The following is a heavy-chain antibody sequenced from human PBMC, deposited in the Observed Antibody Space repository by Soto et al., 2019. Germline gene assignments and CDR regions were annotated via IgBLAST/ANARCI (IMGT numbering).Heavy chain of an antibody. D-gene: IGHD1-26*01. CDR1: GFDFGSFG. Sequence: SVKVSCKASGFDFGSFGIQFLRQTRGRGLEWIGWIVVVSGSTNYARQFQGRVAISRDMSSSTAYLDLYDLKSDDTAVYFCSADHPQMAMGWTVWG. V-gene: IGHV1-58*02. CDR3: SADHPQMAMGWTV. J-gene: IGHJ3*01. CDR2: IVVVSGST.